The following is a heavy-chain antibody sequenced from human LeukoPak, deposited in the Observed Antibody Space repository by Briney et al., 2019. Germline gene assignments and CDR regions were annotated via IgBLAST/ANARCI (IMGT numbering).Heavy chain of an antibody. V-gene: IGHV3-11*01. D-gene: IGHD3-22*01. Sequence: PGGSLRLSCAASGFTFSDYYMSWIRQAPGRGLEWVSYIGGSGTPIKYADSVKGRFTVSRDNAKNSLYLQLNSLTADDTAVYYCARDFGWSLSTGYRPPPLSWYFDLWGHGTLVTVSS. J-gene: IGHJ2*01. CDR1: GFTFSDYY. CDR2: IGGSGTPI. CDR3: ARDFGWSLSTGYRPPPLSWYFDL.